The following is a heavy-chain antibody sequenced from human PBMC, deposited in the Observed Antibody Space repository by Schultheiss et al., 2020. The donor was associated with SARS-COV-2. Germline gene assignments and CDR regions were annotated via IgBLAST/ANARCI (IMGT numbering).Heavy chain of an antibody. CDR3: ARTDRYSGSYFIPGAFDI. J-gene: IGHJ3*02. Sequence: GGSLRLSCAASGFTFSSYAMSWVRQAPGKGLEWVSAISGSGGSTYYADSVKGRFTISRDNSKNTLYLQMNSLRAEDTAVYYCARTDRYSGSYFIPGAFDIWGQGTMVTVSS. CDR1: GFTFSSYA. CDR2: ISGSGGST. V-gene: IGHV3-23*01. D-gene: IGHD1-26*01.